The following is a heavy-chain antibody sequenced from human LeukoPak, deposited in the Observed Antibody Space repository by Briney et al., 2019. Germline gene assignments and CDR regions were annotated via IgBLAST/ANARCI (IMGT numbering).Heavy chain of an antibody. Sequence: PGGSLRLPCAASGFTFSNYGMHWVRQAPGKGLEWVAFIRYDGSNKYYADSVKGRFTISRDNSKNTLYLQMNSLRAEDTAVYYCARDPYYDFWSSQSYYYYYMDVWGKGTTVTVSS. D-gene: IGHD3-3*01. V-gene: IGHV3-30*02. J-gene: IGHJ6*03. CDR2: IRYDGSNK. CDR1: GFTFSNYG. CDR3: ARDPYYDFWSSQSYYYYYMDV.